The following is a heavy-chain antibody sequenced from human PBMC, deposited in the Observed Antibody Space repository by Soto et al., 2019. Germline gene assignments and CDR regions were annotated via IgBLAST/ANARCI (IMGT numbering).Heavy chain of an antibody. D-gene: IGHD2-2*01. CDR1: GFTFSSYW. V-gene: IGHV3-7*01. CDR3: ARDVVVPAAIFYDY. J-gene: IGHJ4*02. Sequence: GGSLRLSCAASGFTFSSYWMIWVRQAPGKGLEWVANIKQDGSEKYYVDSVKGRFTISRDNAKNSLYLQMNSLRAEDTAVYYCARDVVVPAAIFYDYWGQGTLVTVSS. CDR2: IKQDGSEK.